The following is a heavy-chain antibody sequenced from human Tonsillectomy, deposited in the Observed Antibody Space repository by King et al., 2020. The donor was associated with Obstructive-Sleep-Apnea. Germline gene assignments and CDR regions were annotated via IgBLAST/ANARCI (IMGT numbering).Heavy chain of an antibody. D-gene: IGHD6-19*01. CDR1: GGSTSNYY. J-gene: IGHJ3*02. CDR2: IDYTGST. V-gene: IGHV4-59*01. CDR3: ARKNSAWALGFFDI. Sequence: QLQESGPGLVKPSETLSLTCTVSGGSTSNYYWTWIRQSPGKGLEWIGYIDYTGSTTFNPSLKSRVTISVDRSKNQVSLKLNPVTAADTAMYYCARKNSAWALGFFDIWGQGTMVTVSS.